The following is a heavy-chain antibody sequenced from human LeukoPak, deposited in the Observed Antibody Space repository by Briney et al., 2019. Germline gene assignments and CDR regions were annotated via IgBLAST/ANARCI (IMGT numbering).Heavy chain of an antibody. CDR2: LSGSGGST. CDR1: GFTFSSYA. V-gene: IGHV3-23*01. CDR3: AKGSMGRGPDY. Sequence: GGSLRLSCAASGFTFSSYAMNWVRQAPGKGLQWVSALSGSGGSTYYADSVKGRFTIFRDNSKNTMYLQMNSLRAEDTAVYYCAKGSMGRGPDYWGQGTLVTVSS. J-gene: IGHJ4*02. D-gene: IGHD3-10*01.